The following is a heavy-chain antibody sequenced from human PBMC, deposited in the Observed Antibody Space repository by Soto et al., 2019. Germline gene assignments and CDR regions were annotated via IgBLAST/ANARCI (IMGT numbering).Heavy chain of an antibody. Sequence: ASVKLSCKAAGYTFSDFDINWLRQDAGQGPEWMGWMNAKSGDTFSAQRLQGKFNMTWDTSLSTAYMEVGSLTSDDAAIYYCARGNPFNYAGFDVWGQGTTVTVSS. CDR1: GYTFSDFD. CDR3: ARGNPFNYAGFDV. D-gene: IGHD3-16*01. CDR2: MNAKSGDT. V-gene: IGHV1-8*01. J-gene: IGHJ6*02.